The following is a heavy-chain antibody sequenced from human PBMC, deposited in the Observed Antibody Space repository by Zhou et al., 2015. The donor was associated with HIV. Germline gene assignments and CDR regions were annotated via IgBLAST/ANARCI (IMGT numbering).Heavy chain of an antibody. Sequence: QVQLVQSGAEVKKPGSSVKVSCKASGGTFSSYAISWVRQAPGQGLEWMGGIIPIFGTANYAQKFQGRVTITADESTSTAYMELSSLRSEDTAVYYCARRGNYFDSGNYRYWFDPWGQGTLVTVLL. J-gene: IGHJ5*02. V-gene: IGHV1-69*12. D-gene: IGHD3-10*01. CDR1: GGTFSSYA. CDR2: IIPIFGTA. CDR3: ARRGNYFDSGNYRYWFDP.